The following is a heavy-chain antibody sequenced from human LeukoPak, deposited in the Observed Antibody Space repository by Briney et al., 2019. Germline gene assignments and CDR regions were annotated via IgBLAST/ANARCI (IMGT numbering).Heavy chain of an antibody. CDR1: GFTFSSYW. D-gene: IGHD2-2*01. Sequence: GGSLRLSCAASGFTFSSYWMSWVRQAPGKGLEWVSSITSSGTYIFYADSVKGRFTISRDNAKNSLYLQMNSLRAEDSAVYYCARGSSNHPPYYFDYWGQGTLVTVSS. CDR2: ITSSGTYI. J-gene: IGHJ4*02. V-gene: IGHV3-21*01. CDR3: ARGSSNHPPYYFDY.